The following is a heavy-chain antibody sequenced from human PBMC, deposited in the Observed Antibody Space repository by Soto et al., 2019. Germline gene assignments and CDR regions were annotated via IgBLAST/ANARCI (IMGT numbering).Heavy chain of an antibody. CDR2: IYYSGST. J-gene: IGHJ2*01. D-gene: IGHD6-6*01. CDR1: GGSISSYY. CDR3: ARGAVIAAPPKWYFDL. V-gene: IGHV4-59*13. Sequence: SETLSLTCTVSGGSISSYYWSWIRQPPGKGLEWIGYIYYSGSTNYNPSLKSRVTISVDTSKNQFSLKLSSVTAADTAVYYCARGAVIAAPPKWYFDLWGRGTLVTVSS.